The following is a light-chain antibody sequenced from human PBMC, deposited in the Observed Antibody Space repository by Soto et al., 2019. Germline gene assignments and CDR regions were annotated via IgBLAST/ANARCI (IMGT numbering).Light chain of an antibody. CDR3: QHYDNLPSVT. Sequence: DIQLTPSLCSLSVSAGRTLPSTRKASQDIGKNLKWDQQKPRKPHKLLIFYASNLETGGPSRFSGSVASTDFIFTTSRLQPEDIATYYCQHYDNLPSVTFGQGTRVDIK. V-gene: IGKV1-33*01. J-gene: IGKJ5*01. CDR2: YAS. CDR1: QDIGKN.